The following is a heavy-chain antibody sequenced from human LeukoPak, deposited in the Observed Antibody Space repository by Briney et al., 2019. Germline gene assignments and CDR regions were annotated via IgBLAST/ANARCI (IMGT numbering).Heavy chain of an antibody. CDR2: ITGSGGTI. D-gene: IGHD4-17*01. J-gene: IGHJ5*01. Sequence: GGSLRPSCAASGLTFSNYAMTWVRQAPGKGPEWVSSITGSGGTIYYADSVKGRLTISRDNSKNTLYLHMNSLRAEDTAVYYCSKDPNGDYVGAFDSWGRGTLVTVSS. CDR3: SKDPNGDYVGAFDS. CDR1: GLTFSNYA. V-gene: IGHV3-23*01.